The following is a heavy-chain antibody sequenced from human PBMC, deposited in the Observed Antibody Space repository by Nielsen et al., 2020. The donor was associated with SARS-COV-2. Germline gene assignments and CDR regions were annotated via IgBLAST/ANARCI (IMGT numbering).Heavy chain of an antibody. CDR2: ISNDGDEK. CDR3: AEGGLVY. CDR1: GFTFTEFA. J-gene: IGHJ4*02. V-gene: IGHV3-30-3*01. Sequence: GESLKISCAASGFTFTEFAMHWVRQAPGTGLEWVAVISNDGDEKYYADSVRGRFTISRDDSKNTLFLQMNSLRPEDTALYYCAEGGLVYWGQGALVTVSS. D-gene: IGHD3-16*01.